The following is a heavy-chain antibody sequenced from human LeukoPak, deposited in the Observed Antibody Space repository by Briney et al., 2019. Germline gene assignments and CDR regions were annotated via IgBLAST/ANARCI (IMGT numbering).Heavy chain of an antibody. CDR3: ARGGGIAAAGFDY. CDR2: IKQDGSEK. D-gene: IGHD6-13*01. CDR1: GFTFSSYW. J-gene: IGHJ4*02. V-gene: IGHV3-7*01. Sequence: GGSLRLSCAASGFTFSSYWMSWVRQAPGKGLEWVANIKQDGSEKYYVDSVKGRFTISRDNAKNSLYLQMNSLRAEDTAVYYCARGGGIAAAGFDYWGQGTLVTVSS.